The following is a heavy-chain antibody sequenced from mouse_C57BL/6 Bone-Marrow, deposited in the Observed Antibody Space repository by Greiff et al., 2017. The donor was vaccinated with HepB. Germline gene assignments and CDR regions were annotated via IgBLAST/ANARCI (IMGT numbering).Heavy chain of an antibody. D-gene: IGHD1-1*01. CDR1: GFTFSSYA. CDR2: ISSGGDYI. CDR3: TRVWYYGLYYYAMDY. J-gene: IGHJ4*01. Sequence: EVNLVESGAGLVKPGGSLKLSCAASGFTFSSYAMSWVRQTPEKRLEWVAYISSGGDYIYYADTVKGRFTISRDNARNTLYLQMSSLKSEDTAMYYCTRVWYYGLYYYAMDYWGQGTSVTVSS. V-gene: IGHV5-9-1*02.